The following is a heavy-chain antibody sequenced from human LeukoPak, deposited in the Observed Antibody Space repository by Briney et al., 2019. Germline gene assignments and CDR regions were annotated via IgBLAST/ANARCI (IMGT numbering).Heavy chain of an antibody. Sequence: GGPLRLSCAASGFTFRSYAMSWVPRAPGKGLEWVSAFSGWGGSTYYADSVKGRFTISRDNSKNTLYLQMSSLRAEDTAVYYCAKGLLWFRDNWFDPWGQGTLVTVSS. CDR2: FSGWGGST. CDR3: AKGLLWFRDNWFDP. J-gene: IGHJ5*02. V-gene: IGHV3-23*01. D-gene: IGHD3-10*01. CDR1: GFTFRSYA.